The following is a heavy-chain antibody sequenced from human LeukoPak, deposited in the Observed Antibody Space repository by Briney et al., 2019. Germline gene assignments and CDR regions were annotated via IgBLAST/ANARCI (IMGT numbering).Heavy chain of an antibody. CDR2: ISYDGSNK. V-gene: IGHV3-30*03. D-gene: IGHD5-24*01. CDR1: GFTLSSYG. CDR3: ARGGDEGFDP. Sequence: GRSLRLSCAASGFTLSSYGMHWVRQAPGKGLEWVALISYDGSNKYYADSVKGRFTISRDNAKNTLYLQMNSLTTEDTAVYYCARGGDEGFDPWGQGTLVTVSS. J-gene: IGHJ5*02.